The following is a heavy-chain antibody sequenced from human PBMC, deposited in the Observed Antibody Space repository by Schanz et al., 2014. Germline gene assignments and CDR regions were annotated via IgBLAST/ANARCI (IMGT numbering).Heavy chain of an antibody. V-gene: IGHV3-23*01. D-gene: IGHD3-9*01. CDR3: AKQIHYDILTVTRN. Sequence: DVQLLESGGGLVQPGGSLRLSCAASGFTFNSYAMTWVRQAPGKGLEWVSALSGSGGSTYYADSVKGRFTISRDNSKNSLYLQRNSLGAEDTDVYYCAKQIHYDILTVTRNWGQGTLVTVSS. CDR2: LSGSGGST. J-gene: IGHJ4*02. CDR1: GFTFNSYA.